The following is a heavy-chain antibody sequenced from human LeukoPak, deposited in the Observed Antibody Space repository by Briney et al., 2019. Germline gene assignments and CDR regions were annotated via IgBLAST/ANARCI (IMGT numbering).Heavy chain of an antibody. CDR1: GGSISSYY. V-gene: IGHV4-59*01. Sequence: SETLSLTCTVSGGSISSYYWSWIRQPPGRGLEWIAYIYYGGNANYNSSLKSRVTISVDTSKNQFSLKLSSVTAADTAVYYCARVGSSSWHYNWFDPWGQGTLVTVSS. D-gene: IGHD6-13*01. CDR3: ARVGSSSWHYNWFDP. CDR2: IYYGGNA. J-gene: IGHJ5*02.